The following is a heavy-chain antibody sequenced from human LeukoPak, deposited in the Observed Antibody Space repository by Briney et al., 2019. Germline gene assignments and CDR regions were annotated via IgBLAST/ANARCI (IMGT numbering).Heavy chain of an antibody. D-gene: IGHD3-22*01. Sequence: GGSLRLSCAASGVTVDSNYLSWVRQAPGKGLEWVSTIYTGGNTYYAASVKGRFTISRDFSKNTVFLHMNSLRAEDTAMYYCARGDDSGYYDYLDYWGQGTLVTVSS. CDR2: IYTGGNT. CDR3: ARGDDSGYYDYLDY. J-gene: IGHJ4*02. CDR1: GVTVDSNY. V-gene: IGHV3-53*01.